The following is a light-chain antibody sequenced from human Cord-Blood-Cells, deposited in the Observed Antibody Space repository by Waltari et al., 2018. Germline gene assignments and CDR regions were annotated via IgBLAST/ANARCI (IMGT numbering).Light chain of an antibody. CDR1: SSNIGNNY. V-gene: IGLV1-51*02. J-gene: IGLJ3*02. CDR3: GTWDSSLSAAV. Sequence: QSVLTQPPSVSAAPGQKVTISCSGSSSNIGNNYVSWYQQLPGTAPKLPIYENNKRPSGIPDRFSGSKSGTSATLGITGLQTGDEADYYCGTWDSSLSAAVFGGGTKLTVL. CDR2: ENN.